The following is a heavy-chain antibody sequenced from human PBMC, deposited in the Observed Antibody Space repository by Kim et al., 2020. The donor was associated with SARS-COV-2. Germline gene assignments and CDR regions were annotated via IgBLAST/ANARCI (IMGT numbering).Heavy chain of an antibody. CDR3: SRQSFGRTLYFDY. CDR1: GGSISSSSYY. CDR2: NYYSGST. J-gene: IGHJ4*02. Sequence: SETLSLTCTVSGGSISSSSYYWGWIRQPPGKGLGGIGCNYYSGSTYYNPSRKSRVTIYADTNKYQLYLKLSTATDADTAVYYCSRQSFGRTLYFDYLCQG. V-gene: IGHV4-39*01. D-gene: IGHD2-15*01.